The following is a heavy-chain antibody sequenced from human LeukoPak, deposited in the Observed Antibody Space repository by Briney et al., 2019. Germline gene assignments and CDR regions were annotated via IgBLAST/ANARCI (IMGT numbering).Heavy chain of an antibody. CDR1: GYTFTSYG. V-gene: IGHV1-18*01. J-gene: IGHJ4*01. CDR3: ARKYYYDSSGYSFGY. D-gene: IGHD3-22*01. CDR2: ISAYNGNT. Sequence: APVKVSCKASGYTFTSYGISWVRQTPGQGLEWMGWISAYNGNTNYAQKLQGRVTMTTDTSTSTAYMELRSLRSDDTAVYYCARKYYYDSSGYSFGYWGQGNLVTVSP.